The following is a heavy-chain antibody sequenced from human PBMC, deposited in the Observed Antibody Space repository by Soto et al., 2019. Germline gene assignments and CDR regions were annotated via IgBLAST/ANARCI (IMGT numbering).Heavy chain of an antibody. D-gene: IGHD2-15*01. Sequence: SETLSLTCTVSGGSISSSGYYWSWIRQHPGKGLEWIGYIYYGGSTYYNPSLKSRVTISVDTSKNQFSLKLTSVTAADTAVYYCARVGYCSGGSCYGYYYYYGMDVWGQGTTVTVSS. CDR1: GGSISSSGYY. CDR2: IYYGGST. CDR3: ARVGYCSGGSCYGYYYYYGMDV. J-gene: IGHJ6*02. V-gene: IGHV4-31*03.